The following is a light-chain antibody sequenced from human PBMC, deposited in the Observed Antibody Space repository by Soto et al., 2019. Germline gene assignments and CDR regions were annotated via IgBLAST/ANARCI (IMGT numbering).Light chain of an antibody. CDR1: SGDVGGYYY. V-gene: IGLV2-14*01. CDR3: SSYTTSSTRV. Sequence: QSALTQPASVSGSPGQSITISCTGTSGDVGGYYYVSWYQQLPGKAPKLMISEVSNRPSGVSNRFSGSKSGNTASLTISGLQAEDEADYYCSSYTTSSTRVFGGGTKVTVL. CDR2: EVS. J-gene: IGLJ2*01.